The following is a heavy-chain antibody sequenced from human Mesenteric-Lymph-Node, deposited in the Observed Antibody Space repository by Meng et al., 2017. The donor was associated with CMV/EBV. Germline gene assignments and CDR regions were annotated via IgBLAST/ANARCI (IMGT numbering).Heavy chain of an antibody. CDR2: IRYDGSNK. Sequence: GESLKISCAASGFTFSSFGMHWVRQAPGKGLEWVTYIRYDGSNKYYVDSVKGRFAISRDNSKNMIYLQMNSLTAEDTAVYFCAKGCYDKRCYMDFWGRGTLVTVSS. CDR1: GFTFSSFG. V-gene: IGHV3-30*02. CDR3: AKGCYDKRCYMDF. D-gene: IGHD2-8*01. J-gene: IGHJ4*02.